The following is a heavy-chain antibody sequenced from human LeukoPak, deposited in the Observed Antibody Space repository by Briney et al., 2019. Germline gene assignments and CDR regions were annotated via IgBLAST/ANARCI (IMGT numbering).Heavy chain of an antibody. V-gene: IGHV1-69*05. Sequence: ASVKVSCKASGGTFSSYAISWVRQAPGQGLEWMGGIIPIFGTANYAQKFQGRVTITTDESTSTAYMELSSLRSEDTAVYYCAVDSSGYYYFDYWGQGTLVTVSS. D-gene: IGHD3-22*01. CDR1: GGTFSSYA. J-gene: IGHJ4*02. CDR2: IIPIFGTA. CDR3: AVDSSGYYYFDY.